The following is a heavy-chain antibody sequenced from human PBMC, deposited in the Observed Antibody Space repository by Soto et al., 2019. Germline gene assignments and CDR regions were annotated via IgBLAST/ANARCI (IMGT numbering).Heavy chain of an antibody. D-gene: IGHD2-2*01. V-gene: IGHV1-3*01. CDR1: GYTFTSYA. CDR3: ARVFVVGVPAASYYYYMDV. Sequence: ASVKVSCKASGYTFTSYAMHWVRQAPGQRLEWMGWINAGNGNTKYSQKFQGRVTITRDTSASTAYMELSSLRSEDTAVYYCARVFVVGVPAASYYYYMDVWGKGTTVTVSS. CDR2: INAGNGNT. J-gene: IGHJ6*03.